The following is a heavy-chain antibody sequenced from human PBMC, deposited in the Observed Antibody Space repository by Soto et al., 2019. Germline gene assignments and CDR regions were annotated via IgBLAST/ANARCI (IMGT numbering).Heavy chain of an antibody. D-gene: IGHD3-22*01. CDR3: ARGGYYDSSGSRNYHYYGLKV. J-gene: IGHJ6*02. Sequence: QAQLMQSGAEVKRPGASVKVSCRSSAYTFSSYGITWVRQAPGQGLEWLGWVSPYDGKTNYAPSFQGRVYMSTDTSANTAYMELRSLRVDDTANYYCARGGYYDSSGSRNYHYYGLKVLGQGTTVTVS. V-gene: IGHV1-18*04. CDR1: AYTFSSYG. CDR2: VSPYDGKT.